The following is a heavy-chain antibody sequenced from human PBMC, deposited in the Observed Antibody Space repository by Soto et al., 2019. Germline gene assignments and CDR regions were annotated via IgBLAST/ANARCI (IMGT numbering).Heavy chain of an antibody. J-gene: IGHJ6*02. CDR2: ISAYNGNT. Sequence: QVQLVQSGAEVKKPGASVKVSCKASGYTFTSYGISWVRQAPGQGLEWMGWISAYNGNTNYAQKLQGRVTMTTDTSTSTAYMELRSLRSDDTAVYYCARRLCGADCDKGGGMDVWGQGTTVTVSS. D-gene: IGHD2-21*02. CDR3: ARRLCGADCDKGGGMDV. CDR1: GYTFTSYG. V-gene: IGHV1-18*01.